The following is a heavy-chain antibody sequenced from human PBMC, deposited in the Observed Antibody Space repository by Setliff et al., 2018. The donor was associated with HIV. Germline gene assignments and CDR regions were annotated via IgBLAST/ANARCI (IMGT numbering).Heavy chain of an antibody. D-gene: IGHD5-12*01. CDR1: GGSISSNSYY. Sequence: SETLSLTCTVSGGSISSNSYYWGWIRQPPGKGLEWIGSIYYSGSTYYNPSLKSRVTISVDTSKNQFSLKLSSVTAADTAVYYCARQGGYSGYGFYYYYYYMDVWGKGTTVTISS. CDR2: IYYSGST. J-gene: IGHJ6*03. CDR3: ARQGGYSGYGFYYYYYYMDV. V-gene: IGHV4-39*01.